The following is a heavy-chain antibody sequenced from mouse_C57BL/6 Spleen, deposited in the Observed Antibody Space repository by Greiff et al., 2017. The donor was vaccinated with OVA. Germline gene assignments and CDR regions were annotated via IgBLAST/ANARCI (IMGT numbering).Heavy chain of an antibody. D-gene: IGHD2-2*01. CDR3: SLLRLRHGVWYFDV. J-gene: IGHJ1*03. V-gene: IGHV1-83*01. Sequence: VQLQQSGPELVKPGASVKMSCKASGYTFTDYYMHWVKQKPGKGLEWIGEIYPGSGNTDYNEKFKGKATLTADTSSSTAYMQLSSLTSEDSAVYFCASLLRLRHGVWYFDVWGTGTTVTVSS. CDR2: YPGSGNTD. CDR1: YTFTDYYM.